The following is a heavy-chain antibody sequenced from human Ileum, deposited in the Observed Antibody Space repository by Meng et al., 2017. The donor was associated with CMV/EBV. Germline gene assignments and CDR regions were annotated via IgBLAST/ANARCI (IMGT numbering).Heavy chain of an antibody. CDR1: GFTFSNYA. J-gene: IGHJ6*02. V-gene: IGHV3-64*02. Sequence: GESLKISCAASGFTFSNYAMHWVRQAPGKGLEYVSAISSNGGSTYYADSVKGRFTISRDNSKNTLYLQMGSLRAEDMAVYYCARAHEGYYYYYGMDVWGQGTTVTVSS. CDR2: ISSNGGST. CDR3: ARAHEGYYYYYGMDV.